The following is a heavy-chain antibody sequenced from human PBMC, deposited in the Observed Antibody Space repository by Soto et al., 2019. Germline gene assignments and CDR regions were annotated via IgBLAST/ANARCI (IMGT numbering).Heavy chain of an antibody. CDR2: ISYDGSNK. V-gene: IGHV3-30*03. Sequence: PGGSLRLSTAASGFTFSSYGIHWVRQAPGKGLEWVAVISYDGSNKYYADSVKGRFTISRDNSKNTLYLQMNSLRAEDTAVYYCATGGGGNSDFDYWGQGTLVTVS. D-gene: IGHD2-21*02. J-gene: IGHJ4*02. CDR3: ATGGGGNSDFDY. CDR1: GFTFSSYG.